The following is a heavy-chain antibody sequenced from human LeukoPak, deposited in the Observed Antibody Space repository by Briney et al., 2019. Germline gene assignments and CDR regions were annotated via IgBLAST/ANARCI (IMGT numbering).Heavy chain of an antibody. J-gene: IGHJ4*02. CDR2: ISYDGTTT. D-gene: IGHD3-9*01. V-gene: IGHV3-30*03. CDR1: GFTFSSYG. CDR3: AGGENYDILTGYYPSGSDY. Sequence: PGGSLRLSCAASGFTFSSYGIRWVRQAPGKGLEWVAAISYDGTTTYYADSVKGRFTISRDNAKNSLYLQMNSLRAEDTAVYYCAGGENYDILTGYYPSGSDYWGQGTLVTVSS.